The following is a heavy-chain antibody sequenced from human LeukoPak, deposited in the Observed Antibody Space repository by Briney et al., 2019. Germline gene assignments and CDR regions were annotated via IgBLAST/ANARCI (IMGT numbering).Heavy chain of an antibody. CDR2: INAGNGNT. CDR1: GYTFTSYA. J-gene: IGHJ5*02. D-gene: IGHD3-10*01. V-gene: IGHV1-3*01. CDR3: ARDSGRGSLYYYGSGDQDWFDP. Sequence: GASVKVSCKASGYTFTSYAMHWGRQAPGQRLEWMGWINAGNGNTKYSQKFQGRVTITRDTSASTAYMELSSLRSEDTAVYYCARDSGRGSLYYYGSGDQDWFDPWGQGTLVTVSS.